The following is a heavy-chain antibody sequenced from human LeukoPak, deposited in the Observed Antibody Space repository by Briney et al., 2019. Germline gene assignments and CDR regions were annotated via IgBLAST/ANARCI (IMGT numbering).Heavy chain of an antibody. D-gene: IGHD6-13*01. Sequence: PGGSLRLSCAASGLTFSGYTMNWVRQAAGKGLEWVSSISSSSSYIYYADSVKGRFTISRDNAKNSLYLQMNSLRAEDTAVYYCARGVGMAAVGRFVNYFDYWGQGTLVTVSS. CDR1: GLTFSGYT. J-gene: IGHJ4*02. V-gene: IGHV3-21*01. CDR3: ARGVGMAAVGRFVNYFDY. CDR2: ISSSSSYI.